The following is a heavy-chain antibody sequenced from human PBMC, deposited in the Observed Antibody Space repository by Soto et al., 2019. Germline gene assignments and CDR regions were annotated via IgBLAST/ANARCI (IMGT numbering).Heavy chain of an antibody. CDR3: ARPGDSSGYYPFDY. CDR1: GGSISSYY. V-gene: IGHV4-59*08. J-gene: IGHJ4*02. CDR2: IYYSGST. D-gene: IGHD3-22*01. Sequence: SETLSLTCTFSGGSISSYYWSLIRQPPGKGLEWIGYIYYSGSTNYNPSLKSRVTISVDTSKNQFSLKLSSVTAADTAVYYCARPGDSSGYYPFDYWGQGTLVTVSS.